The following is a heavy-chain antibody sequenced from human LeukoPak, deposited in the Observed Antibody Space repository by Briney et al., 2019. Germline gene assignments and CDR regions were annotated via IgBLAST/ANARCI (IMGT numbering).Heavy chain of an antibody. CDR1: GFTFSSYS. CDR3: AKHSGFDYYDSSGYSYY. D-gene: IGHD3-22*01. Sequence: PGGSLRLSCAASGFTFSSYSMNWVRQAPGEGLEWVSSISSSSSYIYYADSVKGRFTISRDNAKNSLYLQMNSLRAEDTAVYYCAKHSGFDYYDSSGYSYYWGQGTLVTVSS. CDR2: ISSSSSYI. V-gene: IGHV3-21*04. J-gene: IGHJ4*02.